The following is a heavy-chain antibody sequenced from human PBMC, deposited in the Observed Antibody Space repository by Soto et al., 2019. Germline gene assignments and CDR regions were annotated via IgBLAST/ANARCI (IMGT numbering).Heavy chain of an antibody. D-gene: IGHD2-8*01. CDR2: INGVSSHI. J-gene: IGHJ4*02. CDR1: GFPFSSNS. Sequence: GGSLRLSCAASGFPFSSNSMTWVRQSPGRGLEWVSSINGVSSHIYYADSVEGRFTISRDNAKSSLYLQMNSLRAEDTAIYYCAREGSCANYVCLADYWGQGTLVTVSS. CDR3: AREGSCANYVCLADY. V-gene: IGHV3-21*06.